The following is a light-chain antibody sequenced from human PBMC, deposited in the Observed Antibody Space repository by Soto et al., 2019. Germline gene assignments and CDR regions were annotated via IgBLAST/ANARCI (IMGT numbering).Light chain of an antibody. Sequence: DIQMTQSPSTLSASVGDRVTITCRASQTISSWLAWYQQKPGEAPNLLIYEASRLQSGVPSRFSGSGSGTEFTLTISSLQPDDFATYYCQHYNSYSEAFGQGTRWIS. CDR3: QHYNSYSEA. V-gene: IGKV1-5*03. CDR2: EAS. CDR1: QTISSW. J-gene: IGKJ1*01.